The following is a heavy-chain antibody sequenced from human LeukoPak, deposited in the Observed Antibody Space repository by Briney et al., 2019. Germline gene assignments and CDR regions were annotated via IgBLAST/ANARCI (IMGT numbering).Heavy chain of an antibody. Sequence: SETLSLTCTVSGDSISSSSDYWGWIRQPPGKGQEWIGSIYYSGSTYYNPSLKSRVTISVDTSKNQFSLKLSSVTAADTAVYYCARLSAITMIVVANDYWGQGTLVTVSS. J-gene: IGHJ4*02. CDR1: GDSISSSSDY. CDR3: ARLSAITMIVVANDY. V-gene: IGHV4-39*01. D-gene: IGHD3-22*01. CDR2: IYYSGST.